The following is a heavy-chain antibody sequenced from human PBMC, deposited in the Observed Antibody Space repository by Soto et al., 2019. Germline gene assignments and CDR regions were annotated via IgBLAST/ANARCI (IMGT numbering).Heavy chain of an antibody. CDR2: INHSGST. V-gene: IGHV4-39*07. D-gene: IGHD3-9*01. CDR3: ARGTDIAISPAKGAFDY. J-gene: IGHJ4*02. Sequence: SETLSLTCTVSGGSISSSSYYWGWIRQPPGKGLEWIGRINHSGSTDYNPSLKSRVTISVDTSKNQFSLKLSSVTAADTAVYFCARGTDIAISPAKGAFDYWGPGVLVTVSS. CDR1: GGSISSSSYY.